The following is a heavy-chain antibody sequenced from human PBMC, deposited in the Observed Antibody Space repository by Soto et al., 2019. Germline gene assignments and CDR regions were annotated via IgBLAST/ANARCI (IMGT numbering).Heavy chain of an antibody. CDR2: INPNSGAT. D-gene: IGHD3-9*01. Sequence: ASVKVSCKTSGYTFIGYYMHWVRQAPGQGLEWLGWINPNSGATIYAQKFQARVTMTRDTSINTAYMELSRLRSDDTAVYYCARDSYYDILTGYSRNAFDIWGQGTMVTVPS. CDR1: GYTFIGYY. V-gene: IGHV1-2*02. CDR3: ARDSYYDILTGYSRNAFDI. J-gene: IGHJ3*02.